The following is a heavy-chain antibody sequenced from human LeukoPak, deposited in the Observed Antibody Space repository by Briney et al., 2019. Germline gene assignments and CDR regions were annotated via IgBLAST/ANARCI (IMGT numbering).Heavy chain of an antibody. V-gene: IGHV3-23*01. CDR3: AKGRGYTSGLGTLDY. J-gene: IGHJ4*02. CDR1: GFTFSNYA. CDR2: ISGSGGST. Sequence: GRTLRLSCAASGFTFSNYAMSWVRQVPGKGLEWVSTISGSGGSTYYADPLKGRFSISRDNSKNTLFVQMKSLRAEDTAVYYCAKGRGYTSGLGTLDYWGQGTLVTVST. D-gene: IGHD6-19*01.